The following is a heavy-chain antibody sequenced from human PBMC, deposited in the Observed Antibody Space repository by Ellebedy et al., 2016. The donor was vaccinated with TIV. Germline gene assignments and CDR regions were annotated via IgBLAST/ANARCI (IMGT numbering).Heavy chain of an antibody. CDR3: TTGLSVTVAGDFDY. D-gene: IGHD6-19*01. CDR2: IKSKTDGGTI. Sequence: GESLKISXAASGFTFSSYSMSWVRQAPGKGLEWVGRIKSKTDGGTIDYAAPVKGRFTISRDDSKNTLYLQMNSLKTEDTAVYYCTTGLSVTVAGDFDYWGQGTLVTVSS. V-gene: IGHV3-15*01. J-gene: IGHJ4*02. CDR1: GFTFSSYS.